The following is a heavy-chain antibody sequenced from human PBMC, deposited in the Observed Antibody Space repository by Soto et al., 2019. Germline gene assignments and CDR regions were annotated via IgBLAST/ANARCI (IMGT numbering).Heavy chain of an antibody. CDR1: GFTFSSYG. V-gene: IGHV3-30*18. D-gene: IGHD1-26*01. J-gene: IGHJ4*02. CDR3: AKPIVGEPDFDY. CDR2: ISYDGSNK. Sequence: AGGSLRLSCAASGFTFSSYGMHWVRQAPGKGLEWVAVISYDGSNKYYADSVKGRFTISRDNSKNTLYLQMNSLRAEDTAVYYCAKPIVGEPDFDYWGQGTLVTVSS.